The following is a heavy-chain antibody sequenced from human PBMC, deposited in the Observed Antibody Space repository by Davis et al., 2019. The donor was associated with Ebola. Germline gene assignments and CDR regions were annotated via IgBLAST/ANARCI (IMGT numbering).Heavy chain of an antibody. V-gene: IGHV3-33*03. D-gene: IGHD4/OR15-4a*01. Sequence: PGGSLRLSCTASGLAFNTFWMHWVRQAPGKGLEWVALIWYDGSAEYYADSVKGRFTISRDNSKNTLYLQMTSLRVDDTAVYDCVTERVRLAFDYWGQGTLVTVSS. CDR2: IWYDGSAE. CDR3: VTERVRLAFDY. J-gene: IGHJ4*02. CDR1: GLAFNTFW.